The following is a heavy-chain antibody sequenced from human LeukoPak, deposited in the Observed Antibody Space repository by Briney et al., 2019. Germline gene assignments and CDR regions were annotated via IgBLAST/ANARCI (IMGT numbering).Heavy chain of an antibody. D-gene: IGHD3/OR15-3a*01. CDR2: INPNSGGT. CDR1: GYTFTGYY. Sequence: ASVKVSCKASGYTFTGYYMHRVRQAPGQGLEWMGWINPNSGGTNYAQKFQGRVTMTRDTSISTAYMELSRLRSDDTAVYYCARVWSRTGPRSGLGYWGQGTLVTVSS. CDR3: ARVWSRTGPRSGLGY. V-gene: IGHV1-2*02. J-gene: IGHJ4*02.